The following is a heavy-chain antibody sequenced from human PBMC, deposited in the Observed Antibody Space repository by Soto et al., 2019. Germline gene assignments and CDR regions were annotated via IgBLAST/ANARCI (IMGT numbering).Heavy chain of an antibody. CDR1: GGTFSSYT. CDR3: ARDGSGNYGDLPSIEDY. D-gene: IGHD4-17*01. Sequence: QVQLVQSGAEVKKPGSSVKVSCKASGGTFSSYTISWVRQAPGQGLEWMGRIIPILGIANYAQKFQGRVTINADKYMRKDYMELSSLRSEDTAVYYCARDGSGNYGDLPSIEDYWGQGTLVTVSS. V-gene: IGHV1-69*08. J-gene: IGHJ4*02. CDR2: IIPILGIA.